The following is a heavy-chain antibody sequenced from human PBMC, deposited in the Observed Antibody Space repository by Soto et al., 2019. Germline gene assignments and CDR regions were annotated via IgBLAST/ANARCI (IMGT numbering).Heavy chain of an antibody. Sequence: SETLSLTSTVSGGSISSGAYYWSWIRQPPGKGLEWIGYIYYSGSTYYNPSLKSRVTISVDTSKTQFSLKLSSVTAADTAVYYCARGGLDSDFWSGYKNWFDPWGQGTLVTVSS. V-gene: IGHV4-30-4*01. J-gene: IGHJ5*02. CDR1: GGSISSGAYY. D-gene: IGHD3-3*01. CDR2: IYYSGST. CDR3: ARGGLDSDFWSGYKNWFDP.